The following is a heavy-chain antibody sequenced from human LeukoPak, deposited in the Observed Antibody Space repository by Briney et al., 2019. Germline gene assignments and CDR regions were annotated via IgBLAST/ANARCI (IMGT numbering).Heavy chain of an antibody. CDR2: IKSKTDGGTT. D-gene: IGHD6-13*01. Sequence: GGSLRLSCAASGFTSSNAWMSWVRQAPGKGLEWVGRIKSKTDGGTTDYAAPVKGRFTISRDDSKNTLYLQMNSLKTEDIAVYYCTTDSRGAAAGIGYWGQGTLVTVSS. CDR1: GFTSSNAW. V-gene: IGHV3-15*01. CDR3: TTDSRGAAAGIGY. J-gene: IGHJ4*02.